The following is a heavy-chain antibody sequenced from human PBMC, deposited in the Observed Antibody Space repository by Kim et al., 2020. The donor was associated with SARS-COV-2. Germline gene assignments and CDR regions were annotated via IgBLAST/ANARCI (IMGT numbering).Heavy chain of an antibody. J-gene: IGHJ3*02. V-gene: IGHV1-18*01. CDR3: ARANDYGDSLDAFDI. D-gene: IGHD4-17*01. Sequence: QKLQGKVTMTTDTSTSTAYMELRSLRSDDTAVYYCARANDYGDSLDAFDIWGQGTMVTVSS.